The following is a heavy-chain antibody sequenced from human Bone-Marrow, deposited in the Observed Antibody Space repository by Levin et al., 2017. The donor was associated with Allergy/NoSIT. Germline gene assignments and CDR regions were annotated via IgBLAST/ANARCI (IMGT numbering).Heavy chain of an antibody. Sequence: GESLKISCAASGFTFSSYGMHWVRQAPGKGLEWVAVISYDGSKKYYADSVKGRFTISRDNSKNTLYLQMNSLRPEDTAVYSCAKEAIAVAGTFDYWGQGTLVTVSS. V-gene: IGHV3-30*18. J-gene: IGHJ4*02. CDR2: ISYDGSKK. CDR3: AKEAIAVAGTFDY. D-gene: IGHD6-19*01. CDR1: GFTFSSYG.